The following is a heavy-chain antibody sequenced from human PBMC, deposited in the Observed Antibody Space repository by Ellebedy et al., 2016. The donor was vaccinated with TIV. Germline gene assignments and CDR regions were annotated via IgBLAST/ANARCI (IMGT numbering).Heavy chain of an antibody. Sequence: PGGSLRLSCAASGFSFSDHYMDWVRQAPGKGLECVGRSRNKGEIYSTEYAASVEGRFTISRDDSKNSLYLQMNSLKSEDTAVYYCAREGYYDNSGLDYWGQGTLVTVSS. V-gene: IGHV3-72*01. CDR2: SRNKGEIYST. J-gene: IGHJ4*02. CDR3: AREGYYDNSGLDY. CDR1: GFSFSDHY. D-gene: IGHD3-22*01.